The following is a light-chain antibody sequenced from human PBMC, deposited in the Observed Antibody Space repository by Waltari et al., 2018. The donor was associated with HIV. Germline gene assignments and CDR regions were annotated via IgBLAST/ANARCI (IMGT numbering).Light chain of an antibody. J-gene: IGKJ5*01. V-gene: IGKV3-11*01. CDR2: GAS. CDR1: QSVSSY. CDR3: QQRSNWPIT. Sequence: EIVLTQSPATLSLSPGERATLSCRASQSVSSYLAWYQQKPGQAPRLLIYGASSRATGIPVRFSGSGSGTDFTLTISSLEPGDFAVYYCQQRSNWPITFGQGTRLEIK.